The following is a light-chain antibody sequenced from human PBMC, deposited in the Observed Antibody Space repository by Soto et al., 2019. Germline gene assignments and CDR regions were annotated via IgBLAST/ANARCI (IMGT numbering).Light chain of an antibody. V-gene: IGKV3-15*01. CDR2: GAS. CDR1: ESVSSS. J-gene: IGKJ4*01. Sequence: EIVMTQSPATLCVSPGERATLSCRASESVSSSLAWYQHKPGQSPRLLIYGASTRATKIAARFSGSGSGTEFTLTITSLQSEDFAVYYCQQYRNWPLTFGGGTKVEI. CDR3: QQYRNWPLT.